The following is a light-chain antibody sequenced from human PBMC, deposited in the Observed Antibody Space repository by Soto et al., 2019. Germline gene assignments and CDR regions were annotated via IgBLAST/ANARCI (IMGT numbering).Light chain of an antibody. CDR3: EEYGSSPYT. CDR2: GAS. Sequence: GLTQSPGTLSLSPGARATVSCRASQSVRSRFLAWYQQKPGQAPRLLMYGASSRATGIPDRFSGTGSGASFTLTISGLEPGDFAVSYCEEYGSSPYTVGLGTKV. CDR1: QSVRSRF. J-gene: IGKJ2*01. V-gene: IGKV3-20*01.